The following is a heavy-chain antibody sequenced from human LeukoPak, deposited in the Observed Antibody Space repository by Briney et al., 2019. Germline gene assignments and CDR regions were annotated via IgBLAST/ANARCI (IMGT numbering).Heavy chain of an antibody. J-gene: IGHJ4*02. CDR3: ARHVGYDFWSGPRYYFDY. Sequence: SETLSLTCAVYGGSFSGYYWSWIRQPPGKGLEWIGYIYYSGGTNYNPSLKSRVTISVDTSKNQFSLKLSSVTAADTAVYYCARHVGYDFWSGPRYYFDYWGQGTLVTVSS. CDR2: IYYSGGT. V-gene: IGHV4-59*08. CDR1: GGSFSGYY. D-gene: IGHD3-3*01.